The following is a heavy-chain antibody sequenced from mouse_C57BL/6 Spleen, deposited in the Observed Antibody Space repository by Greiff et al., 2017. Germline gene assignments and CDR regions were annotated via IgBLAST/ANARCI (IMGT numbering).Heavy chain of an antibody. J-gene: IGHJ4*01. CDR1: GFTFSSYA. Sequence: EVKLMESGEGLVKPGGSLKLSCAASGFTFSSYAMSWVRQTPEKRLEWVAYISSGGVYIYYADTVKGRFTISRDNARNTLYLQMSSLKSEDTAMYYCTRALYDYDPLYAMDYWGQGTSVTVSS. CDR2: ISSGGVYI. D-gene: IGHD2-4*01. CDR3: TRALYDYDPLYAMDY. V-gene: IGHV5-9-1*02.